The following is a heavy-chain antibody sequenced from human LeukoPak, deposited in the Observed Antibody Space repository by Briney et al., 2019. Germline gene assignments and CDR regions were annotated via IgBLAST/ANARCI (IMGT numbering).Heavy chain of an antibody. CDR2: INTNTGNP. CDR3: ALDWGRGTGHELYYYDNGP. D-gene: IGHD3-22*01. Sequence: ASVKVSCKASGYTFTRYSITWVRQAPGQGLEWMGWINTNTGNPTYAQGFTGRFVFSLDTSVSTAYLQISSLKAEDTAVYYCALDWGRGTGHELYYYDNGPRGQGTLVTVSS. V-gene: IGHV7-4-1*02. CDR1: GYTFTRYS. J-gene: IGHJ5*02.